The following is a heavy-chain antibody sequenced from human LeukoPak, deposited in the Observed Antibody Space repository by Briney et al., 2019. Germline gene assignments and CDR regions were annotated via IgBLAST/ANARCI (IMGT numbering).Heavy chain of an antibody. V-gene: IGHV4-59*11. D-gene: IGHD2-2*01. CDR3: ARFNSGCTVASCYVHY. CDR1: GGSMSGHF. CDR2: IHSSGAT. J-gene: IGHJ4*02. Sequence: SETLSLTCTVSGGSMSGHFWTWIRRAPGKGLELIGHIHSSGATRYTPSLESRVSMSIDTSRNQFSLSVFSVTAADSAVYYCARFNSGCTVASCYVHYWGQGILVTVSS.